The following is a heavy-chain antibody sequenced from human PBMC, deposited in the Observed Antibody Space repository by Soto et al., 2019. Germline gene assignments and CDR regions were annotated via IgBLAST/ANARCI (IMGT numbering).Heavy chain of an antibody. CDR3: ARVVVVAATHHDAFDI. CDR2: IWYDGSNK. J-gene: IGHJ3*02. V-gene: IGHV3-33*01. D-gene: IGHD2-15*01. CDR1: GFTFSSYG. Sequence: QVQLVESGGGVVQPGRSLRLSCAASGFTFSSYGMHWVRQAPGKGLEWVAVIWYDGSNKYNADSVKGRFTISRDNSKNTLYLQMKSLRAEDTAVYYCARVVVVAATHHDAFDIWGQGTMVTVSS.